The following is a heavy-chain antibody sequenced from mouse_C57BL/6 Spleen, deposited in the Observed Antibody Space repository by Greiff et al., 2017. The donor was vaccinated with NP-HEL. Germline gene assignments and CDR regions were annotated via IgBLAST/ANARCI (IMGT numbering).Heavy chain of an antibody. Sequence: VQLQQSGAELVKPGASVKLSCKASGYTFTSYWMQWVKQRPGQGLEWIGEIDPSDSYTNYNQKFKGKATLTVDTSSSTAYMQLSSLTSEDSSVYYCARKLELGYFDYWGQGTTLTVSS. CDR2: IDPSDSYT. J-gene: IGHJ2*01. D-gene: IGHD4-1*01. CDR1: GYTFTSYW. V-gene: IGHV1-50*01. CDR3: ARKLELGYFDY.